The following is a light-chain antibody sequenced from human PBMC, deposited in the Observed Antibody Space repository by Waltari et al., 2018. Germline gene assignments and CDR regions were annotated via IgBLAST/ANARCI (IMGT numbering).Light chain of an antibody. CDR3: AAWDDSLSSLV. V-gene: IGLV1-47*01. Sequence: QSELTQPPSASGTPGQRVTISCSGSSSNIGNNYVYWYQHLPGAAPKLLIFKNNQRPAGVPDRFSDSKSGTSASLAISGLRSEDEADYYCAAWDDSLSSLVFGGGTKLSVL. CDR1: SSNIGNNY. J-gene: IGLJ3*02. CDR2: KNN.